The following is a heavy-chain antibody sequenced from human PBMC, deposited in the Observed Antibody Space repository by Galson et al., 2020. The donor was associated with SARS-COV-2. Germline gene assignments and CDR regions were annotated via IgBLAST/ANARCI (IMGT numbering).Heavy chain of an antibody. Sequence: SGTVSLTCAVSGGSISGISNYWSWIRQPAGKGLEWIGRIHSSGSTNYNPSLKSRVAISVDTSKNQFSLKLTSVTAADTAVFYCAAGPVAGTGEWGQGTLVTVSS. CDR3: AAGPVAGTGE. D-gene: IGHD6-19*01. V-gene: IGHV4-61*02. CDR2: IHSSGST. J-gene: IGHJ4*02. CDR1: GGSISGISNY.